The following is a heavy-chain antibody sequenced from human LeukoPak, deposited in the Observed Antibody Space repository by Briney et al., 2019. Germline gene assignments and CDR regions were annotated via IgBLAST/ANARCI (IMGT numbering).Heavy chain of an antibody. J-gene: IGHJ3*02. CDR2: INHSGST. Sequence: PSETLSLTCAVYGGSFSGYYWSWIRQPPGKGLEWIGEINHSGSTNYNPSLKSRVTISVDTSKNQFSLKLSSVTAADTAVYYCARGGLGRNDAFDIWGQGTMVTVSS. CDR1: GGSFSGYY. D-gene: IGHD7-27*01. V-gene: IGHV4-34*01. CDR3: ARGGLGRNDAFDI.